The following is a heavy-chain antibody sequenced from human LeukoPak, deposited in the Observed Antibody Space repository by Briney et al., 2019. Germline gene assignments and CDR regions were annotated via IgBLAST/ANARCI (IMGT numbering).Heavy chain of an antibody. J-gene: IGHJ4*02. V-gene: IGHV3-48*01. CDR3: ARVVRAVGVLYDY. D-gene: IGHD2-2*01. CDR1: GFTFSSYS. CDR2: ISSSSSTI. Sequence: PGGSLRLSCAASGFTFSSYSMNWVRQAPGKGLEWVSYISSSSSTIYYADSVKGRFTISRDNAKNSLYLQMNSLRAEDTAVYYCARVVRAVGVLYDYWGQGTLVTVSS.